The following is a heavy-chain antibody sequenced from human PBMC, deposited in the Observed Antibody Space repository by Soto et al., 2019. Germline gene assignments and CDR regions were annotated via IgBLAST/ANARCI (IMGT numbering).Heavy chain of an antibody. Sequence: PGGSLRLSCAASGFTFSDYAMRWVRQAPGKGLEWVAVVSHDGRNTHYADSVKGRFTISRDSSKNTVSLEMTSLRAEDTAVYYYAKGGRQWLVTSDFNYWGQGALVTVSS. CDR2: VSHDGRNT. CDR3: AKGGRQWLVTSDFNY. J-gene: IGHJ4*02. CDR1: GFTFSDYA. D-gene: IGHD6-19*01. V-gene: IGHV3-30*18.